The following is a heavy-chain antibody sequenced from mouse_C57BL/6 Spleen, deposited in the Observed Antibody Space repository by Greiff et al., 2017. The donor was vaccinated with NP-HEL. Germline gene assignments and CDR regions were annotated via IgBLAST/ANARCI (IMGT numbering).Heavy chain of an antibody. CDR2: ISSGSSTI. Sequence: EVKVVESGGGLVKPGGSLKLSCAASGFTFSDYGMHWVRQAPEKGLEWVAYISSGSSTIYYADTVKGRFTISRDNAKNTLFLQMTSLRSEDTAMYSCATYYYGSSLAWFAYWGQGTLVTVSA. CDR3: ATYYYGSSLAWFAY. V-gene: IGHV5-17*01. J-gene: IGHJ3*01. D-gene: IGHD1-1*01. CDR1: GFTFSDYG.